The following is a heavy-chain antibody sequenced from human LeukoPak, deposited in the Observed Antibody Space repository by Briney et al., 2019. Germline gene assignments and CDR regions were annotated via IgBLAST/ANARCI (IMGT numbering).Heavy chain of an antibody. CDR1: GFTFDIFD. CDR3: AKLSRAYTDYDPYDY. Sequence: GGSLRLSCAASGFTFDIFDMTWVRQAPGKGLEWVSALSGSGVSTYYADSVKGRFIISRDNSNNTLYLQMNSLRAEDTALYYWAKLSRAYTDYDPYDYWGQGTLVTVSS. V-gene: IGHV3-23*01. D-gene: IGHD4-17*01. J-gene: IGHJ4*02. CDR2: LSGSGVST.